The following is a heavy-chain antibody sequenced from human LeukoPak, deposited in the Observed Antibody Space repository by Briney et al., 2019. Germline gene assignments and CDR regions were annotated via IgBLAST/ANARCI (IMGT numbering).Heavy chain of an antibody. CDR3: ARDTVLLWFGEPDY. J-gene: IGHJ4*02. Sequence: PSQTPSLTCTVSGGSISSGGYYWSWIRQPPGKGLEWIGYIYHSGSTYYNPSLKSRVTISVDRSKNQFSLKLSSVTAADTAVYYCARDTVLLWFGEPDYWGQGTLVTVSS. CDR2: IYHSGST. D-gene: IGHD3-10*01. V-gene: IGHV4-30-2*01. CDR1: GGSISSGGYY.